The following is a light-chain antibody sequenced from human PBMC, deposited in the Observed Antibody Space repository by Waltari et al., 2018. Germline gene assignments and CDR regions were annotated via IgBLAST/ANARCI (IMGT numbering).Light chain of an antibody. CDR1: QDISTY. CDR3: QQYEDVPYT. Sequence: DIQMTQSPSSLSASVGDRVTIPFQASQDISTYLTWYQQKPGKAPKLLIYDVSNLEKGVPSRFSGGGSETDFSFTISSLQSEDIATYYCQQYEDVPYTFGQGTKLMIK. V-gene: IGKV1-33*01. CDR2: DVS. J-gene: IGKJ2*01.